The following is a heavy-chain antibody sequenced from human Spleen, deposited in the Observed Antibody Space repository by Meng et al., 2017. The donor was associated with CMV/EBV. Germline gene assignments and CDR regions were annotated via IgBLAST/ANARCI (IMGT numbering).Heavy chain of an antibody. J-gene: IGHJ4*02. CDR2: ISSSGSTI. CDR3: ASDIAVAGEGTFDY. D-gene: IGHD6-19*01. CDR1: GFTFSSYS. V-gene: IGHV3-48*04. Sequence: GGSLRLSCAASGFTFSSYSMNWVRQAPGKGLEWVSYISSSGSTIYYADSVKGRFTISRDNAKNSLYLQMNSLRAEDTAIYYCASDIAVAGEGTFDYWGQGTLVTVSS.